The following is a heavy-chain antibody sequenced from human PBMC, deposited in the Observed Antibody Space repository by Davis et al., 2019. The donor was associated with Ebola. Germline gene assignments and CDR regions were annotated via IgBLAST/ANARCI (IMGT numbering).Heavy chain of an antibody. CDR1: GGSISSSNW. CDR2: INHSGST. D-gene: IGHD2-21*02. V-gene: IGHV4-4*02. CDR3: ARLLAYCGGHCYSGFDP. J-gene: IGHJ5*02. Sequence: MPSETLSLTCAVSGGSISSSNWWSWVRQPPGKGLEWIGEINHSGSTNYNPSLKSRVTISVDTSKNQFSLKLSSVTAADTAVYYCARLLAYCGGHCYSGFDPWGQGTLVTVSS.